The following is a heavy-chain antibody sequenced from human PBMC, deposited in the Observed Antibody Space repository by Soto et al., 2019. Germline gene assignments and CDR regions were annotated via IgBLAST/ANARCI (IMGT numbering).Heavy chain of an antibody. V-gene: IGHV1-18*01. CDR1: GYSFTTYG. D-gene: IGHD2-8*01. CDR2: ISTYNGDT. CDR3: ARADVTTYGVSVLDY. Sequence: QVQLVQSGAEVKKPGASVKVSCKASGYSFTTYGISWVRQAPGQGLEWMGWISTYNGDTNYAQKFHGRVTMTTHTSTSTGYMCLRSLRPDNTAVYFCARADVTTYGVSVLDYWGQGSVVTVSS. J-gene: IGHJ4*02.